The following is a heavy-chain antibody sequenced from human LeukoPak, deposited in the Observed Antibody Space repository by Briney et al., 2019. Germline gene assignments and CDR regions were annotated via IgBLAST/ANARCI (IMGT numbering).Heavy chain of an antibody. D-gene: IGHD3-9*01. J-gene: IGHJ4*02. V-gene: IGHV1-69*05. Sequence: ASVKVSCKASGGTFSSYAISWVRQAPGQGLEWMGRIIPIFGTANYAQKFQGRVTITTDESTSTAYMELSSLRSDDTAVYYCARGLVRYFDWLGVPDYWGQGTLVTVSS. CDR2: IIPIFGTA. CDR3: ARGLVRYFDWLGVPDY. CDR1: GGTFSSYA.